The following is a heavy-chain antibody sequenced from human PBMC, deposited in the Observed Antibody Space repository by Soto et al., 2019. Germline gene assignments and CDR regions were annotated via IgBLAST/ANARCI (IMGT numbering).Heavy chain of an antibody. V-gene: IGHV3-21*01. CDR1: GFTFSSYI. Sequence: GGSLRLSCAASGFTFSSYIMNWVRQAPGKGLEWVSSISSRSSYIYYADSVKGRFTISRDNAKNSLYLQMNSLRAEDTAVYYCARAARSGFDYWGQGTLVTVS. CDR3: ARAARSGFDY. CDR2: ISSRSSYI. J-gene: IGHJ4*02.